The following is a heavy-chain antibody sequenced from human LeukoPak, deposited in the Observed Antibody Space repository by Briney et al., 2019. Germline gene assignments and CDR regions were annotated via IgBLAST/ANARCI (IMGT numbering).Heavy chain of an antibody. D-gene: IGHD1-26*01. CDR1: GFTFSSFG. Sequence: GGSLRLFCAASGFTFSSFGMHWVRQAPGKGLEWVAFISYGGSNDYYADSVKGRFTISRDNSKNTLYLQMNSLRAEDTAVYYCGSGNYLVYWGQGTLVTVSS. V-gene: IGHV3-30*03. J-gene: IGHJ4*02. CDR3: GSGNYLVY. CDR2: ISYGGSND.